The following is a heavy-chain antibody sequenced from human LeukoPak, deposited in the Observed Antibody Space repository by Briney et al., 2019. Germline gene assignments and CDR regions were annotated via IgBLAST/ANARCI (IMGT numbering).Heavy chain of an antibody. Sequence: SETLSLTCTVSGVSLSRGGYYCSCVRQHPGAGLGWLGYIYFRGSTYYNPSLKSRVTISVDTSKNQFSLKLSSVTAADTAVYYCARDRTGTYYYYGMDVWGQGTTVTVSS. CDR3: ARDRTGTYYYYGMDV. J-gene: IGHJ6*02. CDR1: GVSLSRGGYY. D-gene: IGHD1-1*01. V-gene: IGHV4-31*03. CDR2: IYFRGST.